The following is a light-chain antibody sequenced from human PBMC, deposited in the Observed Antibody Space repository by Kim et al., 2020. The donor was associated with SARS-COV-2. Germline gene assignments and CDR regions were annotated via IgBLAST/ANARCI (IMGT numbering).Light chain of an antibody. CDR2: RNN. CDR3: AAWDDSLSGHVV. J-gene: IGLJ2*01. CDR1: SPNIGSNY. Sequence: RVPIACSGSSPNIGSNYVSEYQQRPGTAPKLLIYRNNQRPSGVPDRFSGSKSGTSASLAISGLRSEDEADYYCAAWDDSLSGHVVFGGGTQLT. V-gene: IGLV1-47*01.